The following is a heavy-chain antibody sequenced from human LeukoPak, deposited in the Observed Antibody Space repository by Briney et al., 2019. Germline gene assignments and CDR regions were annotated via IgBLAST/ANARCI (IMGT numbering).Heavy chain of an antibody. V-gene: IGHV3-7*01. CDR3: ARTPYSSSWRFDY. J-gene: IGHJ4*02. CDR2: IKQDGSEK. CDR1: GFTFSSYW. D-gene: IGHD6-13*01. Sequence: GGSLRLSCAASGFTFSSYWMSWVRQAPGKGLEWVANIKQDGSEKYYVDSVKGRFTISRDNAKNSLYLQMNSLRAEDTAVYYCARTPYSSSWRFDYWGQGTLVTVSS.